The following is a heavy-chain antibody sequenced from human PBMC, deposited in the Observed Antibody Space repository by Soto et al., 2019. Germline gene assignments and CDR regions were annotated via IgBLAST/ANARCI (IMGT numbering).Heavy chain of an antibody. CDR3: AADVSKVWDYGI. D-gene: IGHD4-17*01. Sequence: PSETLSLTCTVSGGSISSGDYYWSWIRQPPGKGLEWIVVDNYNTKYAEKFQERVTMTRDMSTGTVYMELNSLTSEDTAVYYCAADVSKVWDYGIWGQGTPVTVSS. V-gene: IGHV4-30-4*01. J-gene: IGHJ4*02. CDR2: VVDNYNT. CDR1: GGSISSGDYY.